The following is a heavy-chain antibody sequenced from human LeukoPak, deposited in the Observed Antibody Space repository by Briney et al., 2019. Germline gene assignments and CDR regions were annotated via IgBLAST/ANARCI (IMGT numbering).Heavy chain of an antibody. V-gene: IGHV1-24*01. Sequence: ASVKVSCKVSGHTLTELSVHWVRQAPGKGLEWMGGFDPEDGITIYAQNLQGRVSMTEDTSSATAYMQLSSLRSEDSAVYYCTTLHSGTEIYPTSFDYWGQGTLVTVSS. J-gene: IGHJ4*02. CDR3: TTLHSGTEIYPTSFDY. CDR1: GHTLTELS. D-gene: IGHD6-13*01. CDR2: FDPEDGIT.